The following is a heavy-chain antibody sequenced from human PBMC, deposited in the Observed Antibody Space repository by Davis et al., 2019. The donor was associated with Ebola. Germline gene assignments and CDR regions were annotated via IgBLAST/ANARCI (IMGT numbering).Heavy chain of an antibody. CDR2: ISAYNGNT. J-gene: IGHJ3*02. CDR3: ARASLTIFGAGDAFDI. CDR1: GGTFSSYG. Sequence: ASVKVSCKASGGTFSSYGISWVRQAPGQGLEWMGWISAYNGNTNYAQKLQGRVTMTTDTSTSTAYMELRSLRSDDTAVYYCARASLTIFGAGDAFDIWGQGTMVTVSS. V-gene: IGHV1-18*01. D-gene: IGHD3-3*01.